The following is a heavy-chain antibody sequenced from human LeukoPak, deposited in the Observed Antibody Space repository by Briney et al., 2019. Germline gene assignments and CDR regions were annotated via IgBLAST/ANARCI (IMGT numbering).Heavy chain of an antibody. CDR1: GYIFSDYA. J-gene: IGHJ4*02. V-gene: IGHV1-3*01. CDR3: ARARWTSTVTTYYLDY. CDR2: INAGNGKT. Sequence: GASVKVSCKASGYIFSDYAIQWVRQAPGQGLEWMGWINAGNGKTKYSQKFQGRVTITRDTSASTAYMELSGLRSEDTVVYYCARARWTSTVTTYYLDYWGQGTLVTVSS. D-gene: IGHD4-17*01.